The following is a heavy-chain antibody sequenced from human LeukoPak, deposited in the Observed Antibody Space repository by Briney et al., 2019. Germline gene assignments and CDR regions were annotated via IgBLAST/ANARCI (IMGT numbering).Heavy chain of an antibody. J-gene: IGHJ4*02. D-gene: IGHD2-2*02. Sequence: ASVKVSCKASGYTFTSYYMHWVRQAPGQGLEWMGIINPSGGSTSYAQKFQGRVTMTRDTSTSTVYMELSSLRSEDTAVYYCAILGYCSSTSCYNFGYWGQGTLVTVSS. CDR1: GYTFTSYY. CDR3: AILGYCSSTSCYNFGY. V-gene: IGHV1-46*03. CDR2: INPSGGST.